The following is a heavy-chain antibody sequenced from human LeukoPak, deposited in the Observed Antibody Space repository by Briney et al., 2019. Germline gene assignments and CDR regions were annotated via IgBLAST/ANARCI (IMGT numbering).Heavy chain of an antibody. CDR2: ISSSSSYI. CDR3: ARDSGIAAAGMGGY. J-gene: IGHJ4*02. V-gene: IGHV3-21*01. D-gene: IGHD6-13*01. Sequence: GGSLRLSCAASGFTFSSYSMNWVRQAPGKGLEWVSSISSSSSYIYYADSVKGRFTISRDNTKNSLYLQMNSLRAEDTAVYYCARDSGIAAAGMGGYWGQGTLVTVSS. CDR1: GFTFSSYS.